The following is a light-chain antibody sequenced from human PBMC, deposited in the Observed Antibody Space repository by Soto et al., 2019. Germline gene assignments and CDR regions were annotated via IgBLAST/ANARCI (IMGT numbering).Light chain of an antibody. CDR3: QQYGNSWFT. CDR1: QSVTSNY. Sequence: DIVLTQSPGNLSLSPGERATLSCRASQSVTSNYLIWYQQKPSQAPRTLIYDASNRATGIPDRFSGSGSGTDFTLTSSRREPEYFAVYYCQQYGNSWFTFGQGIKLEIK. CDR2: DAS. V-gene: IGKV3-20*01. J-gene: IGKJ2*01.